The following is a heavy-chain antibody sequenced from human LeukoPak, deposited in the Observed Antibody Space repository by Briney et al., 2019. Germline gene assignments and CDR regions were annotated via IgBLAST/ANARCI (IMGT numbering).Heavy chain of an antibody. J-gene: IGHJ6*03. V-gene: IGHV4-4*07. Sequence: SETLSLTCTVSGGSISSYYWSWIRQPAGKGLEWIGRIYTSGSTNYNPSLKSRVTMSVDTSKNQFSLKLSSVTAADTAVYYCASPTYYYDSSGYPPLHYYMDVWGKGTTVTVSS. CDR2: IYTSGST. D-gene: IGHD3-22*01. CDR1: GGSISSYY. CDR3: ASPTYYYDSSGYPPLHYYMDV.